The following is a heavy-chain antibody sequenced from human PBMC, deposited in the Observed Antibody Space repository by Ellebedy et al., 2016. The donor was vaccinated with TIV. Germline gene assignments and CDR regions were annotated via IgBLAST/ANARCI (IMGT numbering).Heavy chain of an antibody. CDR3: ARAVRGGYYFY. J-gene: IGHJ4*02. Sequence: SETLSLXXTVSGGSISSYYWSWIRQPPGKGLEWIGYIYYSGSTNYNPSLKSRVTISVDTSKNQFSLKLSSVTAADTAVYYCARAVRGGYYFYWGQGTLVTVSS. D-gene: IGHD3-22*01. V-gene: IGHV4-59*01. CDR1: GGSISSYY. CDR2: IYYSGST.